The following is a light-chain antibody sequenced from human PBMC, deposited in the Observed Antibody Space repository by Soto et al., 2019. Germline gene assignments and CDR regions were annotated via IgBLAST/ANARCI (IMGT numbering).Light chain of an antibody. Sequence: DIQMTQSPSTLSASVGDRVTFTCRASQSISSWLTWYQQKPGKAPEYLIYEASTLKSGVPSRFSGSGSGTEFTLTIDSLQPDDFATYYCQQYHSNSLTFGGGTRVEIK. V-gene: IGKV1-5*03. CDR1: QSISSW. CDR2: EAS. J-gene: IGKJ4*01. CDR3: QQYHSNSLT.